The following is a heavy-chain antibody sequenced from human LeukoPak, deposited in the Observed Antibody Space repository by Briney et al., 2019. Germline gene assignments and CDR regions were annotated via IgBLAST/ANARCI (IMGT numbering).Heavy chain of an antibody. CDR3: ARDLGYCTSTSCSNGFDP. Sequence: PGGSLRLSCAASGFTFSSSAMHWVRQAPGKGLEWVAVISYDGSNKYNADSVKGRFTISRDNSDNTLYLQMNSLRAEDTAVYYCARDLGYCTSTSCSNGFDPWGQGTLVTVSS. J-gene: IGHJ5*02. CDR2: ISYDGSNK. D-gene: IGHD2-2*01. V-gene: IGHV3-30*01. CDR1: GFTFSSSA.